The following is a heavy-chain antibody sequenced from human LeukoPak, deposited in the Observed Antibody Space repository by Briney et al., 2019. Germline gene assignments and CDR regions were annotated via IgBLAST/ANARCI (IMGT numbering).Heavy chain of an antibody. Sequence: GASVKVSCKASGYTFTSYDINWVRQATGQGLEWMGWMNPNSGNTGYAQKFHGRVTMTRNTSITTAYMELSSLRSEDTAVYYCAREAPPGCFGELSDAFDIWGQGTMVTVSS. CDR1: GYTFTSYD. J-gene: IGHJ3*02. V-gene: IGHV1-8*01. CDR2: MNPNSGNT. CDR3: AREAPPGCFGELSDAFDI. D-gene: IGHD3-10*01.